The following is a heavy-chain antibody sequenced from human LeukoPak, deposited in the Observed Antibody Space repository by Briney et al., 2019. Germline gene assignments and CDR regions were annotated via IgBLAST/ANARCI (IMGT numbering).Heavy chain of an antibody. CDR2: ISAYNGNT. V-gene: IGHV1-18*01. J-gene: IGHJ6*04. CDR3: ARVRYGVLRMDV. CDR1: GYTFTSYG. Sequence: ASVKVPCKASGYTFTSYGISWVRQAPGQGLEWMGWISAYNGNTNYAQKLQGRVTMTTDTSTSTAYMELRSLRSDDTAVYYCARVRYGVLRMDVWGKGTTVTVSS. D-gene: IGHD4-17*01.